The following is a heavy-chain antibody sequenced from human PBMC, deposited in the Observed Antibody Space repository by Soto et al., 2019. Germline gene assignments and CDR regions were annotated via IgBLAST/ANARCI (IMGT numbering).Heavy chain of an antibody. J-gene: IGHJ6*02. D-gene: IGHD4-17*01. CDR1: GGTFSSYA. V-gene: IGHV1-69*13. Sequence: SVKVSCKASGGTFSSYAISWVRQAPGQGLEWMGRIIPIFGTANYAQKFQGRVTITADESTSTAYMELSSLRSEDTAVYYCARGTVQSVYGGYYYYAMDVWGQATTVTVSS. CDR3: ARGTVQSVYGGYYYYAMDV. CDR2: IIPIFGTA.